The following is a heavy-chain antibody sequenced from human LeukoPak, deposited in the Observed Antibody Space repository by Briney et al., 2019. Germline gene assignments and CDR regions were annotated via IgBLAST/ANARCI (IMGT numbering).Heavy chain of an antibody. J-gene: IGHJ4*02. D-gene: IGHD2-15*01. CDR3: ARPYCSGGTCYFDY. CDR1: GFTFSSFE. V-gene: IGHV3-74*01. Sequence: GGSLRLSCVVSGFTFSSFEMNWVRQAPGKGLVWVSRINNDGTITTYADSVKGRFTISRDNAKSTLYLQMDSLRAEDTAVYYCARPYCSGGTCYFDYGGRGTLVTVSS. CDR2: INNDGTIT.